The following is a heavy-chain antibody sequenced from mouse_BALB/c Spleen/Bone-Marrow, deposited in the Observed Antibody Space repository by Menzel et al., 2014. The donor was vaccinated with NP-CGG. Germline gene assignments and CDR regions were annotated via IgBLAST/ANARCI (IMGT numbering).Heavy chain of an antibody. CDR2: IRLKSNNYAT. Sequence: EVKLMDSGGGLVQPGRSMKLSCVASGFTFSNYWMNWVRQSPEKGLEWVAEIRLKSNNYATHYAESVRGRFTISRDDSKSSVYLQMNNLSAEDTGIYYCTTGFAYWGQGTLVTVSA. CDR1: GFTFSNYW. V-gene: IGHV6-6*02. J-gene: IGHJ3*01. CDR3: TTGFAY.